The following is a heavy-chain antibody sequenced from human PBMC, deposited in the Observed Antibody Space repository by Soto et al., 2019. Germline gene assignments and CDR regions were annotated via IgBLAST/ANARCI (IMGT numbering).Heavy chain of an antibody. J-gene: IGHJ4*02. CDR2: IYWDDDK. D-gene: IGHD3-10*01. V-gene: IGHV2-5*02. CDR1: GFSLTTSGVG. Sequence: QITLKESGPTLVRPTQTLTLTCTFSGFSLTTSGVGVGWIRQPPGKALKWLAVIYWDDDKRYRSSLKSRLTITKDTSKNQVVLTMTNMDPVDTATYYCAHHPYYGLGIYSFDYWGQGTLVTVSS. CDR3: AHHPYYGLGIYSFDY.